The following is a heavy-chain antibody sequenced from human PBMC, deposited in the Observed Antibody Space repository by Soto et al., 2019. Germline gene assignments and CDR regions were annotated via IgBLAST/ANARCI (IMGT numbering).Heavy chain of an antibody. Sequence: EVHLVESGEGLVQPGGSLRLSCAASGFTFSNYPMHWVRQAPGKGLEYVSAVSADGGTTFYADSVRGRFTMSRDNLKNTLYLEMRSLRVEDMAVYYCARGLIPYGLDVWGQGTTVPVS. CDR2: VSADGGTT. CDR3: ARGLIPYGLDV. D-gene: IGHD3-16*01. V-gene: IGHV3-64*02. CDR1: GFTFSNYP. J-gene: IGHJ6*02.